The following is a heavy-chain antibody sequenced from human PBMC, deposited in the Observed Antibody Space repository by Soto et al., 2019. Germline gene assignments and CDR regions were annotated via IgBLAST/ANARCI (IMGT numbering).Heavy chain of an antibody. J-gene: IGHJ4*02. D-gene: IGHD3-22*01. V-gene: IGHV4-59*01. CDR2: IYYTGST. CDR1: GGSISSYY. CDR3: ARNVYDSRHKAYLDS. Sequence: TSETLSLTCTISGGSISSYYWSWIRQPPGKGLEWIGCIYYTGSTNYNPSLKSRVTISGDTSKSQFSLKLSSVTAADTAVYYCARNVYDSRHKAYLDSWGQGSLVTVSS.